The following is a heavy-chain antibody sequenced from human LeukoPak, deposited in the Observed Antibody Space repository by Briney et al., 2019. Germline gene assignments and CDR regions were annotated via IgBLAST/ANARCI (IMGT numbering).Heavy chain of an antibody. CDR3: ARTSYSGSFLFDY. Sequence: GGSLRLSCVASGFTFSNYAMSWVRQAPGKGLEWVSGISGSGGNTYYADSVKGRFTISRDNAKNSLYLQMNSLRAEDTAVYYCARTSYSGSFLFDYWGQGTLVTVSS. CDR1: GFTFSNYA. CDR2: ISGSGGNT. J-gene: IGHJ4*02. D-gene: IGHD1-26*01. V-gene: IGHV3-23*01.